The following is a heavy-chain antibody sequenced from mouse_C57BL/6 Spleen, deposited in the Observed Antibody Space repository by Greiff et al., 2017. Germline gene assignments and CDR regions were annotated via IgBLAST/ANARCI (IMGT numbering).Heavy chain of an antibody. Sequence: EVMLVESGAELVRPGASVKLSCTASGFNIKDYYMHWVKQRPEQGLEWIGRIDPEDGDTEYAPKFQCKATMTADTSSNTAYLQLSSRTSEDTAVYYCTTERAYDGYPWFADWGKGTLVTVSA. V-gene: IGHV14-1*01. CDR2: IDPEDGDT. CDR3: TTERAYDGYPWFAD. D-gene: IGHD2-3*01. CDR1: GFNIKDYY. J-gene: IGHJ3*01.